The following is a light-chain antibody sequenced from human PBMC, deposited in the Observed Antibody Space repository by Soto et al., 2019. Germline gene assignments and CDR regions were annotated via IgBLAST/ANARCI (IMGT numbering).Light chain of an antibody. CDR2: LGS. CDR3: MQALQTPWT. Sequence: DIVMTQSPLSQPVTPGEPASISCRANQSLLHSNGYNYLDWYLQKPGQSPQLLIYLGSNRASGVPNRFSGSGSGTDFTLKISRVEADDVGVYYCMQALQTPWTFGPGTKVDVK. CDR1: QSLLHSNGYNY. J-gene: IGKJ1*01. V-gene: IGKV2-28*01.